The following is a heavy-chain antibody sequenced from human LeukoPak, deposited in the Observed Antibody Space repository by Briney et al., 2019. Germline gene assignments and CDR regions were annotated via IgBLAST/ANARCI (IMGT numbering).Heavy chain of an antibody. V-gene: IGHV3-33*01. CDR2: IWSDGTNQ. Sequence: PGGSLRLSCEAAGFTFNHYAIHWVRQAPGKGLEWVAVIWSDGTNQYYGDSVKGRFTISRVDSQKTVYLQMSSLRPEDTAVYFCARDAQRGFDYSNSLQYWGQGTPVTVST. D-gene: IGHD4-11*01. J-gene: IGHJ4*02. CDR1: GFTFNHYA. CDR3: ARDAQRGFDYSNSLQY.